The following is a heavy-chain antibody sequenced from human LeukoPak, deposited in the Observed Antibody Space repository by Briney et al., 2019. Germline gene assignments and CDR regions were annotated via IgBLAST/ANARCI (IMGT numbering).Heavy chain of an antibody. CDR1: GGPISGTYY. J-gene: IGHJ4*02. Sequence: SETLSLTCTVSGGPISGTYYWSWIRQPPGKGLEWIGRIYTCGSTNYNPSLKSRVTMSVDTSKNQFSLKLSSVTAADTAVYYCARDRRSSALDYWGQGTLVTVSS. V-gene: IGHV4-4*07. CDR3: ARDRRSSALDY. D-gene: IGHD6-19*01. CDR2: IYTCGST.